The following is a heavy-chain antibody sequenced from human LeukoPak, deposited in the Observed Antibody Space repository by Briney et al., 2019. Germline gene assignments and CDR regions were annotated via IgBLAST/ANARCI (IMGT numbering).Heavy chain of an antibody. V-gene: IGHV4-59*05. CDR3: ARQRTIAAAMYYFDY. Sequence: SETLSLTCTVSGGSISSYYWSWIRQPPGKGLEWIVSIYYSGSTYYNPSLKSRVTISVDTSKNQFSLKLSSVTAADTAVYYCARQRTIAAAMYYFDYWGQGTLVTVPS. CDR1: GGSISSYY. D-gene: IGHD6-13*01. CDR2: IYYSGST. J-gene: IGHJ4*02.